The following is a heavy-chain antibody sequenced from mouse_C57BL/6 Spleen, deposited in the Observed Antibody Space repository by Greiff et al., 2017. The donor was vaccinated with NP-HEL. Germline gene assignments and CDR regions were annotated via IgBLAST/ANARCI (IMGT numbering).Heavy chain of an antibody. CDR2: VYPYNGGT. CDR1: GFTFTDYY. J-gene: IGHJ2*01. D-gene: IGHD1-1*01. Sequence: EVQLQQSGPVLVKPGPSVKISCKASGFTFTDYYMHWVKQSPGKSLEWIGLVYPYNGGTSYNQKFKGKATLTVDTSSSTAYMELNSLTSEDSAVYYCARGEGITTVPSSYFDYWGQGTTLTVSS. V-gene: IGHV1-36*01. CDR3: ARGEGITTVPSSYFDY.